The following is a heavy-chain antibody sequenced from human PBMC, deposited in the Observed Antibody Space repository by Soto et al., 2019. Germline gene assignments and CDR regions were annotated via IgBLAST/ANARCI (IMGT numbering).Heavy chain of an antibody. Sequence: ASVKVSCKASGYTFTRSGISWVRQAPGQGLEWMGWISTYNGDTNYAQTFQGRVTMTTDTSTSTAYMELRSLTSDDTAVYYCARFVGGYDSSGYYYKGFDYWGQGTLVTVSS. V-gene: IGHV1-18*01. CDR1: GYTFTRSG. D-gene: IGHD3-22*01. CDR2: ISTYNGDT. J-gene: IGHJ4*02. CDR3: ARFVGGYDSSGYYYKGFDY.